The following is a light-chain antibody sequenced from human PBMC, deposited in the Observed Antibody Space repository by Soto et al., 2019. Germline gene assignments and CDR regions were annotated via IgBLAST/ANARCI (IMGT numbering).Light chain of an antibody. V-gene: IGLV2-14*01. CDR1: SSDVGGYNY. CDR2: DVS. CDR3: TSYTSSTTLDVL. Sequence: QSVLTQPASVSGSPGQSITISCTGTSSDVGGYNYVSWYQQYPGKAPKLMIYDVSNRPSGVSNRFSGSKSGNTASLTISGLQAEDEAHYYCTSYTSSTTLDVLFGGGTKLTVL. J-gene: IGLJ2*01.